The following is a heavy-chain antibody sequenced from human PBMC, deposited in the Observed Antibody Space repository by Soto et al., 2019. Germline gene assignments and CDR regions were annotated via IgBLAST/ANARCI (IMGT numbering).Heavy chain of an antibody. CDR1: GFTFSSYA. CDR2: ISGSGGST. V-gene: IGHV3-23*01. J-gene: IGHJ6*02. D-gene: IGHD6-6*01. CDR3: YSSSSYYYYYGMDV. Sequence: GGSLRLSCAASGFTFSSYAMSWVRQAPGKGLEWVSAISGSGGSTYYADSVKGRFTISRDNSKNTLYLQMNSLRAEDTAVYYCYSSSSYYYYYGMDVWGQGTTVTVSS.